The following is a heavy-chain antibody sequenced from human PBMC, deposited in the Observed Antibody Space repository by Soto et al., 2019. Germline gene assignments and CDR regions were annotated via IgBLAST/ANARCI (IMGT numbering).Heavy chain of an antibody. CDR1: GFTFSSYA. Sequence: PWGSLRLSCAASGFTFSSYAMHWVRQAPGKGLEWVAVISYDGSNKYYADSVKGRFTISRDNSKNTLYLQMNSLRAEDTAVYYCARDPGVGSGSGLGYYGMDVWGQGTTVTVSS. CDR2: ISYDGSNK. V-gene: IGHV3-30-3*01. J-gene: IGHJ6*02. D-gene: IGHD3-10*01. CDR3: ARDPGVGSGSGLGYYGMDV.